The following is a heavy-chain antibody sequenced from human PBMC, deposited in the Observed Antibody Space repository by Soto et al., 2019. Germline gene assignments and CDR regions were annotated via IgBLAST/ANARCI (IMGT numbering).Heavy chain of an antibody. J-gene: IGHJ4*02. CDR2: IYYSGST. CDR3: ARDPSGYGDYDY. Sequence: SETLSLTCTVSGGSISSYYWSWIRQPPGKGLEWIGYIYYSGSTNYNPSLKSRVTISVDTSKNQFSLKLSSVTAADTAVYYCARDPSGYGDYDYWGQGTLVTVSS. V-gene: IGHV4-59*01. CDR1: GGSISSYY. D-gene: IGHD4-17*01.